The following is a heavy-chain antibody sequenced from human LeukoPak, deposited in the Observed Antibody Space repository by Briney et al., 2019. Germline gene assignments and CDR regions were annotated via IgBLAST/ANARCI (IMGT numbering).Heavy chain of an antibody. J-gene: IGHJ4*02. CDR2: IYYSGST. CDR3: ASIDQVETTMGGYYFDY. D-gene: IGHD5-18*01. CDR1: GGSISNFY. V-gene: IGHV4-59*01. Sequence: PSETLSLTCTVSGGSISNFYWSWLRQPPGKGLEWIGYIYYSGSTNYNPSLKSRVTISVDTSKNQFSLKLSSVTAEDTAVYYCASIDQVETTMGGYYFDYWGQGTLVTVSS.